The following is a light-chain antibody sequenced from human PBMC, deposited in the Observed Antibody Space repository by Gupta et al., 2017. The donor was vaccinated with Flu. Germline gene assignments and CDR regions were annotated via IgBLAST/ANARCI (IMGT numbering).Light chain of an antibody. CDR3: QGWDRGSDHRV. CDR1: NIGSKS. J-gene: IGLJ2*01. V-gene: IGLV3-21*02. Sequence: SYVLTQPPSVSVAPGQTARTTCGGNNIGSKSVHWYQQKPGQAPVLVVYDDSDRHSGIPERVTGSNSGNTATLTISRVEAGDEADYYCQGWDRGSDHRVFGGGTKLT. CDR2: DDS.